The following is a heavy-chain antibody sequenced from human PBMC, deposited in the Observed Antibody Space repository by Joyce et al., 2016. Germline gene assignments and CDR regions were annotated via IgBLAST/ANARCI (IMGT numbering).Heavy chain of an antibody. CDR3: ARRHDYSQVAISSHFDY. Sequence: LQLQESGPGQVRPSETLSLTCTVSGGSISGSPYYWGWVRQPPGKELEWIGSVYHIGSTYYNPSRESRVTISVDTSKNQFSLKLRSVTAADTAVYYCARRHDYSQVAISSHFDYWGQGSPVTVSS. D-gene: IGHD4-11*01. J-gene: IGHJ4*02. CDR1: GGSISGSPYY. CDR2: VYHIGST. V-gene: IGHV4-39*01.